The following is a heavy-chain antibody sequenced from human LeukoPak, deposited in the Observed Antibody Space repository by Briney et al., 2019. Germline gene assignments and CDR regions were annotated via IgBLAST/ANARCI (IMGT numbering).Heavy chain of an antibody. J-gene: IGHJ4*02. CDR3: ARGRYSGSYYAY. Sequence: SETLSLTCTVSGGSISSGGYYWSWIRQHPGKGLEWIGYIYYSGSTYYNPSLKSRVTISVDTSKNQFSLKLSSVTAADTAVYYCARGRYSGSYYAYWGQGTLVTVSS. CDR2: IYYSGST. CDR1: GGSISSGGYY. D-gene: IGHD1-26*01. V-gene: IGHV4-31*03.